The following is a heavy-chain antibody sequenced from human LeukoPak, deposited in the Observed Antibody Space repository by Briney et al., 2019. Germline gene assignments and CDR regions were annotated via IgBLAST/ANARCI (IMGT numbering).Heavy chain of an antibody. D-gene: IGHD2-2*01. V-gene: IGHV4-59*12. CDR1: SGSISSDY. CDR2: IYYSGTT. Sequence: SETLSLTCTVSSGSISSDYWSWIRQPPGKGLEWIGYIYYSGTTNYNPSLKSRVTMSVDRSKNQFSLKLSSVTAADTAVYYCAKAVPVYCSRSTCYGDRDAFDIWGQGTMVTVSS. J-gene: IGHJ3*02. CDR3: AKAVPVYCSRSTCYGDRDAFDI.